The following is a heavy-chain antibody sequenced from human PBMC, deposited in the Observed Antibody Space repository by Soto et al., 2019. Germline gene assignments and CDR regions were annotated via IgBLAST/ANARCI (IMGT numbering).Heavy chain of an antibody. CDR2: ISYDGSNK. D-gene: IGHD3-9*01. CDR3: ARDGLSRRYFDWLLLSPLYYYGMDV. CDR1: GFTFSSYA. J-gene: IGHJ6*02. Sequence: GGSLRLSCAASGFTFSSYAMHWVRQAPGKGLEWVAVISYDGSNKYYADSVKGRFTISRDNSKNTLYLQMNSLRAEDTAVYYCARDGLSRRYFDWLLLSPLYYYGMDVWGQGTTVTVSS. V-gene: IGHV3-30-3*01.